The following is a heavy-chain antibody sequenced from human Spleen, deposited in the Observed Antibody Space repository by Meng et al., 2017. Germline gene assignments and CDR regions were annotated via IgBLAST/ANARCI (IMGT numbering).Heavy chain of an antibody. CDR1: GYTFTHYF. CDR3: AIHWGSIVVVNTYDAFDI. D-gene: IGHD3-22*01. J-gene: IGHJ3*02. Sequence: SVKVSCKASGYTFTHYFIHWVRQAPGQGLEWMGRINPNSGDTNYAQKFQGRATMTRDTSISTAYMELSSLRSDDTAVYYCAIHWGSIVVVNTYDAFDIWGQGTMVTVSS. V-gene: IGHV1-2*06. CDR2: INPNSGDT.